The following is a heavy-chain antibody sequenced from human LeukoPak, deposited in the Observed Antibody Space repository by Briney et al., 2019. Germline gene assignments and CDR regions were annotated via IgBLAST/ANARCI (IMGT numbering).Heavy chain of an antibody. Sequence: ASVKASCKVSGYTLTELSMHWVRQAPGKGLEWMGGFDPEDGETIYAQKFQGRVTMTEDTSTDTAYMELSSLRSEDTAVYYCAKGDYYDSSGYYYGVHAFDIWGQGTMVIVSS. CDR3: AKGDYYDSSGYYYGVHAFDI. J-gene: IGHJ3*02. D-gene: IGHD3-22*01. CDR1: GYTLTELS. CDR2: FDPEDGET. V-gene: IGHV1-24*01.